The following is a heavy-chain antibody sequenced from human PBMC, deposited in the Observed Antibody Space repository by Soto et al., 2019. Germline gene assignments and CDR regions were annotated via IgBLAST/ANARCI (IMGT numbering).Heavy chain of an antibody. V-gene: IGHV1-69*02. Sequence: QVQLVQSGAEVKKPGSSVKVSCKASGGTFSSYTISWVRQAPGQGLEWMGRIIPILGIANYAQKFQGRVTIPADKSTSTAYMELSSLRSEDTAVYYCATRIAAAGTVDYWGQGTLVTVSS. CDR2: IIPILGIA. CDR3: ATRIAAAGTVDY. CDR1: GGTFSSYT. D-gene: IGHD6-13*01. J-gene: IGHJ4*02.